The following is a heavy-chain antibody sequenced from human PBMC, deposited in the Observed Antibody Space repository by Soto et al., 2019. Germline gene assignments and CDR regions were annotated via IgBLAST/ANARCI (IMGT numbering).Heavy chain of an antibody. CDR2: IDPRGGNT. J-gene: IGHJ6*02. CDR1: GYTFTSYY. CDR3: ARNVAYRPGIAAAGTSGYGMDV. V-gene: IGHV1-46*01. D-gene: IGHD6-13*01. Sequence: GASVKVSCKASGYTFTSYYMYWVRQAPGQGLEWMGIIDPRGGNTSYAQDFQGRVTMTGDTSTSTVYMELSSLRPEDTAVYYCARNVAYRPGIAAAGTSGYGMDVWGQGTTVTVSS.